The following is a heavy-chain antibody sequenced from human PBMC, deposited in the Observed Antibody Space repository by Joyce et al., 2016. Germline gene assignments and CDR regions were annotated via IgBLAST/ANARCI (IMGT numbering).Heavy chain of an antibody. D-gene: IGHD2-2*01. CDR2: IQPGDSET. CDR1: GYHFNGYG. Sequence: EVQLVQSGAEVKKPGESLKISCEGSGYHFNGYGIAWVRQMPGKGLAWMWLIQPGDSETKYSPSFQGQVTISVDKSIRTAYLQWSSLQASDTAMYYCARRFCDHTSCYVTTWGVGWYLDLWGRGTLVTVSS. V-gene: IGHV5-51*01. CDR3: ARRFCDHTSCYVTTWGVGWYLDL. J-gene: IGHJ2*01.